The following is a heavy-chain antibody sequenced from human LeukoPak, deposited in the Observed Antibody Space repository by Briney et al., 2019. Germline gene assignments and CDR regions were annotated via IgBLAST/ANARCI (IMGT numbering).Heavy chain of an antibody. CDR2: ISWNSGSI. D-gene: IGHD2-2*01. V-gene: IGHV3-9*01. CDR3: AKGRDKYQLLSKNWFDP. Sequence: HPGRSLRLSCAASGFTFDDYAMHWVRQAPGKGLGWVSGISWNSGSIGYADSVKGRFTISRDNAKNSLYLQMNSLRAEDTALYYCAKGRDKYQLLSKNWFDPWGQGTLVTVSS. J-gene: IGHJ5*02. CDR1: GFTFDDYA.